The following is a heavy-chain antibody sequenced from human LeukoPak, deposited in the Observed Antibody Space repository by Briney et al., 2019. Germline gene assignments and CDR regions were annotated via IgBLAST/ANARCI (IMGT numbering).Heavy chain of an antibody. D-gene: IGHD3-10*01. Sequence: GGSLRLSCVASGLTVSANYMNWVRQAPGKGLEWVSVIYSGGSTNYADSVKGRFTISRDNSKNTLSLQMNSLRADDTGVYYCANGSGVFDPWGQGTLVTVSS. V-gene: IGHV3-66*01. CDR3: ANGSGVFDP. CDR2: IYSGGST. CDR1: GLTVSANY. J-gene: IGHJ5*02.